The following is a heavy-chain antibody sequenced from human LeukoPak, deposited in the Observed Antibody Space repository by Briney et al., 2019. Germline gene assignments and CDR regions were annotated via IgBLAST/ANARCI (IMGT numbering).Heavy chain of an antibody. CDR1: GGSISSSTYF. Sequence: SETLSLTCTVSGGSISSSTYFWGWIRQPPGKGLEWIGTIYYSGSTYYNPSLKSRVTISVDTSKNQFSLKLSSVTAADTAVYYCARVVPMYSSDWYDDYWGQGTLVTVSS. V-gene: IGHV4-39*01. CDR2: IYYSGST. D-gene: IGHD6-19*01. J-gene: IGHJ4*02. CDR3: ARVVPMYSSDWYDDY.